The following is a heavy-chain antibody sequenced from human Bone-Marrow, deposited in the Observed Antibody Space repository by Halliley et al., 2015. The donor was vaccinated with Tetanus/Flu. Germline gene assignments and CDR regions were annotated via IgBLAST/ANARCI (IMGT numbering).Heavy chain of an antibody. Sequence: TLSLTCVVSGESFNSDYWSWIRQSPGKGLEWIGEINHGGRSNYNPSLKSRVTISIDTSKNDFSLRLNSVTAADTAVYYCARVTRFPDAFDIWGQGTMVAVS. CDR2: INHGGRS. D-gene: IGHD4-17*01. CDR3: ARVTRFPDAFDI. CDR1: GESFNSDY. V-gene: IGHV4-34*01. J-gene: IGHJ3*02.